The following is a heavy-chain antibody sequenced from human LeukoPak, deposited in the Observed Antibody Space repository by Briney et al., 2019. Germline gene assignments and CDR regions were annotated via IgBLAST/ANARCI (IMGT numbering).Heavy chain of an antibody. CDR3: ARDYGGKLDY. V-gene: IGHV4-38-2*02. J-gene: IGHJ4*01. CDR1: GYSISSGYY. D-gene: IGHD4-23*01. Sequence: SETLSLTCTVSGYSISSGYYWSWIRQPPGKGLEWLGYIYYSGSTDYNPSLMGRLTISVDTSKNQFSLTLTSVTEADTAVYYCARDYGGKLDYWGHGTLVTVSS. CDR2: IYYSGST.